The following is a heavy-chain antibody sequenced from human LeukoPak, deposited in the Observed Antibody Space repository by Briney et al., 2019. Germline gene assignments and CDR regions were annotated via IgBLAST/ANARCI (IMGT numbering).Heavy chain of an antibody. J-gene: IGHJ4*02. CDR3: AKDRDYYFDY. CDR2: ISDTGNT. Sequence: GGSLRLSCAASGFTLSSYAMSWVRQAPGKGLEWVSAISDTGNTYHADSVKGRFTISRDSSKNTLFLQMNRLRPEDAAVYYCAKDRDYYFDYWGQGTLVTVSS. D-gene: IGHD3/OR15-3a*01. CDR1: GFTLSSYA. V-gene: IGHV3-23*01.